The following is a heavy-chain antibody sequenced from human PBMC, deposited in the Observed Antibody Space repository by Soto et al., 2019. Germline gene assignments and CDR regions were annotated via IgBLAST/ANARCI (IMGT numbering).Heavy chain of an antibody. D-gene: IGHD3-22*01. CDR1: GFTFSTYS. V-gene: IGHV3-48*01. J-gene: IGHJ4*02. CDR2: ISSSSSTI. CDR3: AIPTYYHHRSGPPAY. Sequence: PGGSLRLSCAASGFTFSTYSMNWVRQAPGKGLEWVSYISSSSSTIFYTDSVKGRFTVSRDNAKNSLSLQMNSLRAEDTSVYYCAIPTYYHHRSGPPAYWGQATPVTVSS.